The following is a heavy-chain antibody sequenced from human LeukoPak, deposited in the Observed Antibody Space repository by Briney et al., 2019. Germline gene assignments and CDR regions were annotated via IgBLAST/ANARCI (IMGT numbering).Heavy chain of an antibody. V-gene: IGHV4-34*01. J-gene: IGHJ5*02. CDR1: GGSFSGYY. CDR2: INHSGST. D-gene: IGHD2-2*01. CDR3: ARHRRVVPAATGFDP. Sequence: PSETLSLTCAVYGGSFSGYYWSWIRQPPGKGLEWIGEINHSGSTNYNPSLKSRVTISVDTSKNQFSLKLSSVTAADTAVYYCARHRRVVPAATGFDPWGQGTLVTVSS.